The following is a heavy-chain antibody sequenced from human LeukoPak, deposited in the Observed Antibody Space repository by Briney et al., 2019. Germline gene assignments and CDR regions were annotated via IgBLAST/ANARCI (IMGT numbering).Heavy chain of an antibody. J-gene: IGHJ6*02. CDR1: GFTFSSYA. CDR3: AKDFELGIGYYGMDV. D-gene: IGHD7-27*01. V-gene: IGHV3-23*01. Sequence: GGSLRLSCAASGFTFSSYAMSWVRQAPGKGLEWVSAISGSGGSTYYADSVKGRFTIPRDNSKNTLYLQMNSLRAEDTAVYYCAKDFELGIGYYGMDVWGQGTTVTVSS. CDR2: ISGSGGST.